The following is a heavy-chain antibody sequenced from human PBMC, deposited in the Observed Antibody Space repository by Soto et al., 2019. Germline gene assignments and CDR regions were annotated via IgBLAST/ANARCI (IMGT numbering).Heavy chain of an antibody. D-gene: IGHD3-10*01. Sequence: EVQLLESGGGLVQPGGSLRLSCAASGFTFSSYAMSWVRQAPGKGLEWVSAISGSGGSTYYADSVKGRFTISRDNSKNMLYLQMNSLRAEDTAVYYCAKGLTMVRGATLWSQGTLVTVSS. J-gene: IGHJ4*02. V-gene: IGHV3-23*01. CDR3: AKGLTMVRGATL. CDR2: ISGSGGST. CDR1: GFTFSSYA.